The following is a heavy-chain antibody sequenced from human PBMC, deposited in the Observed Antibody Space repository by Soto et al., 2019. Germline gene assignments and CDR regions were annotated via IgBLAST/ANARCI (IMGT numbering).Heavy chain of an antibody. V-gene: IGHV1-69*13. Sequence: ASVMVSCKASGGTFSSYAISWVRQAPGQGLEWMGGIIPIFGTANYAQKFQGRVTITADESTSTAYMELSSLRSEDTAVYYCARDAGIAADGFDPWGQGTLVTVSS. CDR1: GGTFSSYA. J-gene: IGHJ5*02. CDR2: IIPIFGTA. D-gene: IGHD6-13*01. CDR3: ARDAGIAADGFDP.